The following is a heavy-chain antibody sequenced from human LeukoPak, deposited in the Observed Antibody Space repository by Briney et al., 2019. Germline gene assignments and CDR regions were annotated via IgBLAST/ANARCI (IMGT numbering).Heavy chain of an antibody. CDR2: IYSTGST. Sequence: SETLSLIRTVSVGSLNFYYWSWIRDPAGKGLEWIRRIYSTGSTNYSPSLNSRVTMSVDKSKNQFSLNLSSLTAADTAVYHCARGIADPYSFDSWGQGTLVTVSS. CDR3: ARGIADPYSFDS. J-gene: IGHJ4*02. V-gene: IGHV4-4*07. D-gene: IGHD6-13*01. CDR1: VGSLNFYY.